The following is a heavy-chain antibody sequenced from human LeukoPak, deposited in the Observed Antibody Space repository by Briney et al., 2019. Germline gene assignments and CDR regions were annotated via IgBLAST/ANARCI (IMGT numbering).Heavy chain of an antibody. CDR2: INPNSGGT. D-gene: IGHD5-24*01. V-gene: IGHV1-2*02. CDR1: GYTFIGYY. Sequence: ASVKVSCKASGYTFIGYYMHWVRQAPGQGLEWMGWINPNSGGTKYAQKFQGRVTMTRDTSTSTVYMELSSLRSEDTAVYYCARGATEIDYWGQGTLVTVSS. CDR3: ARGATEIDY. J-gene: IGHJ4*02.